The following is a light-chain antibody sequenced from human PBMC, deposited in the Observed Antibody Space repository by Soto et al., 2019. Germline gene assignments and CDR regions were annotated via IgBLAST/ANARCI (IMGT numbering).Light chain of an antibody. V-gene: IGKV3-11*01. J-gene: IGKJ2*01. Sequence: EIVLTQSPASLSLSAGERVTLSCRASQGVDTMVAWYQQQVGRTPRLLIYETSNRATGVPGRFSGSGSGTDFTLTISRLEPEDFAVYFCQVRTDWPPFKYTFGQGTKLEV. CDR1: QGVDTM. CDR2: ETS. CDR3: QVRTDWPPFKYT.